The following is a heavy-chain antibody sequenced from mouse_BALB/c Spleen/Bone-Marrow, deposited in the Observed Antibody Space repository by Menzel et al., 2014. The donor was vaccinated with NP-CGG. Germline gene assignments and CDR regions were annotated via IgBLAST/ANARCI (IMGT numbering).Heavy chain of an antibody. D-gene: IGHD1-1*01. CDR2: ISDGGSYT. V-gene: IGHV5-4*02. CDR1: GFTFSDYY. CDR3: ANYYGSTWFAY. Sequence: EVNVVESGGGLVKPGGSLKLSCAASGFTFSDYYMYWVRQTPEKRLEWVATISDGGSYTYYPDRVKGRFTISRDNAKNNLYLQMSSLKSEDTAMYYCANYYGSTWFAYWGQGTLVTVSA. J-gene: IGHJ3*01.